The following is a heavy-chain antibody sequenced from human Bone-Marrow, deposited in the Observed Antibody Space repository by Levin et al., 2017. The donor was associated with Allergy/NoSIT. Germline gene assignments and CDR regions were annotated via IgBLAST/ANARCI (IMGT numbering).Heavy chain of an antibody. CDR3: ATELGGAYDN. CDR2: IETKIDGGTI. Sequence: GGSLRLSCVASGFTFSNSWMSWVRQAPGKGLECVGRIETKIDGGTIGYAAPVKGRFTVSRDDAKNTLYLQMNSLKTEDTAVYFCATELGGAYDNWGRGTLVTVSP. CDR1: GFTFSNSW. D-gene: IGHD3-16*01. V-gene: IGHV3-15*04. J-gene: IGHJ4*02.